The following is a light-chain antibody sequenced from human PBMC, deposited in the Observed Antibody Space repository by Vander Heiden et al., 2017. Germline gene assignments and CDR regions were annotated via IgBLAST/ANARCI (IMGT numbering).Light chain of an antibody. Sequence: DIVMTQSPLSLPVTPGEPAFISCRSSQSLLHSNGYNYLDWYLQKPGQSPQLLIYLGSNRASGVPDRFSGSGSGTDFTLKISRVEAEDVGVYYCRQDLQNPLTFGGGTKVEIK. CDR1: QSLLHSNGYNY. V-gene: IGKV2-28*01. J-gene: IGKJ4*01. CDR3: RQDLQNPLT. CDR2: LGS.